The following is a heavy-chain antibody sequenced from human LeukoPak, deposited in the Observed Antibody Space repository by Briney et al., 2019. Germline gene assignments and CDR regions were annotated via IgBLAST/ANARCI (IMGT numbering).Heavy chain of an antibody. Sequence: GGSLRLSCAASGFTFDDYAMHWVRQAPGKGLEWVSGISWNSGSIGYADSVKGRFTISRDNAKNSLYLQMNSMGAEDTAVYYCAKDLWPGTTLDAFDIWGEGTMVTVYS. D-gene: IGHD1-1*01. CDR2: ISWNSGSI. CDR1: GFTFDDYA. V-gene: IGHV3-9*01. CDR3: AKDLWPGTTLDAFDI. J-gene: IGHJ3*02.